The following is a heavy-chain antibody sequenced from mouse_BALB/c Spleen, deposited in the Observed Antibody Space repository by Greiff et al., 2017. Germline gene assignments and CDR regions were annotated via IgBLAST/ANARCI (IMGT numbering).Heavy chain of an antibody. V-gene: IGHV1-69*02. CDR1: GYTFTSYW. CDR3: TRSHGQLENYFDY. Sequence: QVQLQQPGAELVRPGASVKLSCKASGYTFTSYWINWVTQRPGQGLEWIGNIYPSDSYTNYNQKFKDKATLTVDKSSSTAYMQLSSPTSEDSAVYYCTRSHGQLENYFDYWGQGTTLTVSS. CDR2: IYPSDSYT. J-gene: IGHJ2*01. D-gene: IGHD4-1*02.